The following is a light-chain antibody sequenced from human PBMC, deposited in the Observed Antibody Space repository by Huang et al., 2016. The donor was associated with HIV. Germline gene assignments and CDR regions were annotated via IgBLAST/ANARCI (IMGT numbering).Light chain of an antibody. J-gene: IGKJ2*01. CDR1: QRVRGK. Sequence: EIVMTQSPAALSVSPGERATLSSRASQRVRGKVAWYQQKPGQPPRLLTYGASSRATGIPARFSGSGSGTEFTLTISSLQSEDFAVYYCQQYDNWPPYTFGQGTKLEIK. V-gene: IGKV3-15*01. CDR2: GAS. CDR3: QQYDNWPPYT.